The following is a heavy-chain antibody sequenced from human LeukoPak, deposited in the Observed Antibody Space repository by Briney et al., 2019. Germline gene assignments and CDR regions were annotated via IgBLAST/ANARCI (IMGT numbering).Heavy chain of an antibody. D-gene: IGHD3-22*01. Sequence: PGGSLRLSCAASGFTFSNYGMHWVRQSPGKGLEWVAVISYDGSNKYYADSVKGRFTISRDNAKNSLYLQMNSLRAEDTALYYCAKDWTYYYDSSGYYDYWGQGTLVTVSS. V-gene: IGHV3-30*18. CDR2: ISYDGSNK. CDR3: AKDWTYYYDSSGYYDY. J-gene: IGHJ4*02. CDR1: GFTFSNYG.